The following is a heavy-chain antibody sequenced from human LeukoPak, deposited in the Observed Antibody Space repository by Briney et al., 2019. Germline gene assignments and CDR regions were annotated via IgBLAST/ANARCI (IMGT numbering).Heavy chain of an antibody. CDR3: ARAVEMATDYYYYYYMDV. Sequence: ASVEVSFKASGYPFTSYYMHWVRPAPGQGLGWMGIINPSGGSTSYAQKFQGRVTMTRDMSTSTAYMELSSLRSEDTAVYYCARAVEMATDYYYYYYMDVWGKGTTVTVSS. CDR1: GYPFTSYY. D-gene: IGHD5-24*01. V-gene: IGHV1-46*01. J-gene: IGHJ6*03. CDR2: INPSGGST.